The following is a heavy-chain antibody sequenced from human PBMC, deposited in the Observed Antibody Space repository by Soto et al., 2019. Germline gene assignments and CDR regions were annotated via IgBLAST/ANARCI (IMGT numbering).Heavy chain of an antibody. Sequence: EVQVVESGGGLVQPGGSLRLSCAASGFTFGIHWMTWVRQVPGKGLEWVANINQDGSDKYYVDSVKGRFIISRDNAKDPSYLQMNSLRVEDTAVYYCATSMRHTLDPWGQGTLVTVS. J-gene: IGHJ5*02. CDR1: GFTFGIHW. V-gene: IGHV3-7*01. D-gene: IGHD2-21*01. CDR3: ATSMRHTLDP. CDR2: INQDGSDK.